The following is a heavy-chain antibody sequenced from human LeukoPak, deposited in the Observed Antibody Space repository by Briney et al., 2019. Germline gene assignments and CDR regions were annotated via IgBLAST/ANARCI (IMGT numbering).Heavy chain of an antibody. CDR1: GGSISSYY. D-gene: IGHD6-13*01. J-gene: IGHJ2*01. V-gene: IGHV4-59*01. CDR2: IYYSGST. Sequence: SETLSLTCTVSGGSISSYYWSWIRQPPGKGLEWIGYIYYSGSTNYNPSLKSRVTISVDTSKNQFSLKLSSVTAADTAVYYCASQEPGIAAAGYWYFDLWGRGTLVTVSS. CDR3: ASQEPGIAAAGYWYFDL.